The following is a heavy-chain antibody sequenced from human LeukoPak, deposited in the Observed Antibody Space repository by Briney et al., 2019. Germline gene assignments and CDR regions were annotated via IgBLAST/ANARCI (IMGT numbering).Heavy chain of an antibody. CDR3: ARSQNGDYADTDAFDI. J-gene: IGHJ3*02. D-gene: IGHD4-17*01. CDR2: INPSGGST. CDR1: GYTFTSYY. V-gene: IGHV1-46*01. Sequence: ASVKVSCKASGYTFTSYYMHWVRQTPGQGRECRGIINPSGGSTSYAQNFQGRVTMTRDTSTSTVYMELSSLRSKDTAVYYCARSQNGDYADTDAFDIWGQATMVTVSS.